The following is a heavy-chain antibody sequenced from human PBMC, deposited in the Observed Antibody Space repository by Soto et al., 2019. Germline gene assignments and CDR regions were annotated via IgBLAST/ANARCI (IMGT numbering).Heavy chain of an antibody. D-gene: IGHD1-1*01. Sequence: EEQLLESGGELVQPGGSLRLSCAGSGFIFGHYAMTWFRQAPGKGLEWISAISGRGDSTYYADAVKGRFTISRDNSKNTLYLQMNSLRFDDTAVYYCAKALDGIDDYFYAMGVWGQGTTVTVSS. V-gene: IGHV3-23*01. J-gene: IGHJ6*02. CDR1: GFIFGHYA. CDR2: ISGRGDST. CDR3: AKALDGIDDYFYAMGV.